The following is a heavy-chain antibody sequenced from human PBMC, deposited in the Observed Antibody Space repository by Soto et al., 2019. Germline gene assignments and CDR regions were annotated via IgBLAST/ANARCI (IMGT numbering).Heavy chain of an antibody. CDR1: GFTFSSYA. D-gene: IGHD6-19*01. J-gene: IGHJ6*02. CDR2: ISGSGGST. Sequence: GGSLRLSCAASGFTFSSYAMSWVRQAPGKGLEWVSAISGSGGSTYYADSVKGRFTISRDNSKNTLYLQMNSLRAEDTAVYYCAKGKVIAVAGPYYYYGMDVWGQGTTVTVSS. CDR3: AKGKVIAVAGPYYYYGMDV. V-gene: IGHV3-23*01.